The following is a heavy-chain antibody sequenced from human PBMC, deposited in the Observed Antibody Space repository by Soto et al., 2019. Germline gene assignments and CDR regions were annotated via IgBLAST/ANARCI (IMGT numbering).Heavy chain of an antibody. CDR2: ISGSGGST. CDR1: GFTFSSYA. Sequence: LSLTCAASGFTFSSYAMSWVRQAPGKGLEWVSAISGSGGSTYYADSVKGRFTISRDNSKNTLYLQMNSLRAEDTAVYYCAKTTYGSGSSSFDYWGQGTLVTVSS. CDR3: AKTTYGSGSSSFDY. V-gene: IGHV3-23*01. D-gene: IGHD3-10*01. J-gene: IGHJ4*02.